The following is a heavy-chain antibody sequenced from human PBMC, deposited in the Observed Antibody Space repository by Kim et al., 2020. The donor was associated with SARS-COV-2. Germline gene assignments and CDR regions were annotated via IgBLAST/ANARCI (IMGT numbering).Heavy chain of an antibody. J-gene: IGHJ4*02. V-gene: IGHV1-3*01. Sequence: ASVKVSCKASGYTFTSYAMHWVRQAPGQRLEWMGWINAGNGNTKYSQKFQGRVTITRDTSASTAYMELSSLRSEDTAVYYCARGSHPGRVTAIPNYWGQGTLVTVSS. CDR3: ARGSHPGRVTAIPNY. CDR2: INAGNGNT. D-gene: IGHD2-21*02. CDR1: GYTFTSYA.